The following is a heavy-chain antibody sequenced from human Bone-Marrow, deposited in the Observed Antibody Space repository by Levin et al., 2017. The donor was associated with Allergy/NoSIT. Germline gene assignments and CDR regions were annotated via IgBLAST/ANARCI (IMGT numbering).Heavy chain of an antibody. Sequence: PGGSLRLSCTVSGDSISSSSDYWGWIRQPPGKGLEWIGSIFYSGSTYYNPSLKSRVTISLDTSKNQFSLKLSSVTAADTAIYYCAREDGSGIHGSEYWGQGTLVTVSS. V-gene: IGHV4-39*07. CDR3: AREDGSGIHGSEY. CDR1: GDSISSSSDY. D-gene: IGHD3-10*01. J-gene: IGHJ4*02. CDR2: IFYSGST.